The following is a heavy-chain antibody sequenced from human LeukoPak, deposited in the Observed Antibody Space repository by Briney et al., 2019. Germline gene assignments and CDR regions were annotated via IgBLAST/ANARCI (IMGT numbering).Heavy chain of an antibody. Sequence: SETLSLTCTVSGGSISSYYWSWIPPPPGKGLEWIGYIYYSGSTNYNPSLKSRVTISVDTSKNQFSLKLSPVTAADTAVYYCARENRVVSGYNWFDPWGQGTLVTVSS. CDR1: GGSISSYY. V-gene: IGHV4-59*01. J-gene: IGHJ5*02. CDR2: IYYSGST. CDR3: ARENRVVSGYNWFDP. D-gene: IGHD3-10*01.